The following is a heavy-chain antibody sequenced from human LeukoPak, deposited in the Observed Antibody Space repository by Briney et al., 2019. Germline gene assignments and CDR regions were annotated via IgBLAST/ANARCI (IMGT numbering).Heavy chain of an antibody. J-gene: IGHJ3*02. Sequence: GRSLRLSCAASGFILSSYGMHWVRQAPGKGLEWVAVISYDGSNKYYADSVKGRFTTSRDNSKNTLYLQMNSLRAEDTAVYYCAKDQGGSWTFDIWGQGTMVTVSS. CDR3: AKDQGGSWTFDI. V-gene: IGHV3-30*18. CDR2: ISYDGSNK. D-gene: IGHD1-26*01. CDR1: GFILSSYG.